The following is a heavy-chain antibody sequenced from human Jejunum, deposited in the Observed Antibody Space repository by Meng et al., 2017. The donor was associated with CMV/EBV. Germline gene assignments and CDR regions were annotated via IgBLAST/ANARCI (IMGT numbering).Heavy chain of an antibody. Sequence: SLKITCAASGFTFSSYGMHWVRQVPGKGLVWVSSIKNDGTFTACANSVKGRFTVSRDNAKSTVYLQMNSLTVEDAAVYYCGDFEAGWGQGTLVTVSS. CDR3: GDFEAG. CDR2: IKNDGTFT. CDR1: GFTFSSYG. V-gene: IGHV3-74*01. J-gene: IGHJ4*02. D-gene: IGHD3-3*01.